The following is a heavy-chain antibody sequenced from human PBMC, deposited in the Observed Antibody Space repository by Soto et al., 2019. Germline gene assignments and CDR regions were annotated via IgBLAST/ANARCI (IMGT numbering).Heavy chain of an antibody. V-gene: IGHV4-59*01. J-gene: IGHJ4*02. D-gene: IGHD2-2*01. CDR2: VHHSGTT. CDR1: GTSISRAY. CDR3: ARYNSYAVDY. Sequence: ETLSPTCTVSGTSISRAYGGWIRQLPGKGLEWVANVHHSGTTNYNPSLARRVTLSAATSKNQCSLKIASVTAADRAMYFCARYNSYAVDYWGQGTLVTVSS.